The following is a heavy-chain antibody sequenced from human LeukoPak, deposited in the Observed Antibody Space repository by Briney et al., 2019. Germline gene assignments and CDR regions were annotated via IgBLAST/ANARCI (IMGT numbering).Heavy chain of an antibody. Sequence: GGSLRLSCAASKFTFSDYGMNWVRQAPGKGLEWVSYISIISTIYYGDSVKGRFTISRDNDENSLYLQMNGLRAEDPAVYFCARNGASSGRPYHLDYWGEGTLVTVSS. CDR1: KFTFSDYG. J-gene: IGHJ4*02. CDR3: ARNGASSGRPYHLDY. CDR2: ISIISTI. V-gene: IGHV3-69-1*01. D-gene: IGHD6-19*01.